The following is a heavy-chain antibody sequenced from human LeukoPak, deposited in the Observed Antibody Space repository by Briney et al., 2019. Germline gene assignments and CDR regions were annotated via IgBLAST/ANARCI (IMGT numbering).Heavy chain of an antibody. CDR1: GIIVSNNY. V-gene: IGHV3-66*01. D-gene: IGHD3-10*01. J-gene: IGHJ2*01. CDR2: IYSGSSS. CDR3: ARGQLVRAGYFDL. Sequence: PGGSLKLSCAASGIIVSNNYMGWVRQAPGRGLEWVSVIYSGSSSYYADSVKGRFTISRENAKNSLYLQMNSLRVGDTAVYYCARGQLVRAGYFDLWGRGTLVTVSS.